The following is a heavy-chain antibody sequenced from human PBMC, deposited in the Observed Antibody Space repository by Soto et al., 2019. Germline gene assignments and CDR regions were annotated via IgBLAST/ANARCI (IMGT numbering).Heavy chain of an antibody. CDR1: GFTFSSYA. Sequence: GGSLRLSCAASGFTFSSYAMSWVRQAPGKGLEWVSAISGSGSSTYYADSVKGRFTISRDNSKNTLYLQMNSLRAEDTAVYYCAKAPGYGSGSHFDYWGQGTLVTVSS. CDR3: AKAPGYGSGSHFDY. J-gene: IGHJ4*02. V-gene: IGHV3-23*01. D-gene: IGHD3-10*01. CDR2: ISGSGSST.